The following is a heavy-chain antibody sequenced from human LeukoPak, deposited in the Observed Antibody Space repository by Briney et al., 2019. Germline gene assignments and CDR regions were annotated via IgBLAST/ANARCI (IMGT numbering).Heavy chain of an antibody. J-gene: IGHJ5*02. D-gene: IGHD3-10*01. CDR1: GGSISSYY. V-gene: IGHV4-59*01. Sequence: SETLSLTCTVSGGSISSYYWSWIRQPPGKGLEWIGYIYYSGSTNYNPSLKSRVTISVDTSKNQFSLKLSSVTAADTAVYYCARVRITMVRGVITDNWFDPWGQGTLVTVSS. CDR2: IYYSGST. CDR3: ARVRITMVRGVITDNWFDP.